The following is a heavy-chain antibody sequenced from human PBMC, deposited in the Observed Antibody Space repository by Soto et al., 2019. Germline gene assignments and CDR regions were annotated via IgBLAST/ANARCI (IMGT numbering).Heavy chain of an antibody. J-gene: IGHJ2*01. Sequence: QVQLQESGPGLVKPSQTLSLTCTASGGSISSGGYYWSWIRQHPGKGLEWIGYIYYSGSTYYNPSLKSRVTISVDTSKNQFSLKLSSVTAADTAVYYCARGRTYGSGSYAQPNNWYFDLWGRGTLVTVSS. CDR2: IYYSGST. CDR1: GGSISSGGYY. CDR3: ARGRTYGSGSYAQPNNWYFDL. D-gene: IGHD3-10*01. V-gene: IGHV4-31*03.